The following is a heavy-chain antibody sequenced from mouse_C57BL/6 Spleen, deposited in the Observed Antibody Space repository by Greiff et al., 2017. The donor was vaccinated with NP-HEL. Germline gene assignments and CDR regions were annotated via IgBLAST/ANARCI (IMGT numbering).Heavy chain of an antibody. CDR3: AEFRVTTVVRYFDV. CDR2: IYPGDGDT. V-gene: IGHV1-82*01. Sequence: VKLQESGPELVKPGASVKISCKASGYAFSSSWMNWVKQRPGKGLEWIGRIYPGDGDTNYNGKFKGKATLTADKSSSTAYMQLSSLTSEDSAVYFCAEFRVTTVVRYFDVWGTGTTVTVSS. CDR1: GYAFSSSW. J-gene: IGHJ1*03. D-gene: IGHD1-1*01.